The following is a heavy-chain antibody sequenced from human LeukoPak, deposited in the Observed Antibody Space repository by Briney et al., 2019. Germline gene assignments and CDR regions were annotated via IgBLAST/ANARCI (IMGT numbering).Heavy chain of an antibody. D-gene: IGHD6-13*01. CDR3: ARGRQQPNYYYYYMDV. CDR1: GGSISRYY. J-gene: IGHJ6*03. Sequence: SETLSLTCTVSGGSISRYYWSWIRQPPGKGLEWIGYIHYSGSTNYNPSLKSRVAISVDTSKNQFSLKLTSVTAADTAVYYCARGRQQPNYYYYYMDVWGKGTTVTVSS. V-gene: IGHV4-59*01. CDR2: IHYSGST.